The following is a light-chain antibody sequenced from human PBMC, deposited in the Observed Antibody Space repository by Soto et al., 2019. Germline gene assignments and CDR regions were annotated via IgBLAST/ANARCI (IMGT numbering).Light chain of an antibody. V-gene: IGKV1-5*01. J-gene: IGKJ1*01. Sequence: DIQVTQSPSTLSASVGDRVTITCRASQSISSWLAWYQQKPGKAPKLLIYDASTLESGVPSTFSGSGSGTEFTLTISSLQPGDFATYYCQQYSTYTWTFGQGTKVHIK. CDR1: QSISSW. CDR2: DAS. CDR3: QQYSTYTWT.